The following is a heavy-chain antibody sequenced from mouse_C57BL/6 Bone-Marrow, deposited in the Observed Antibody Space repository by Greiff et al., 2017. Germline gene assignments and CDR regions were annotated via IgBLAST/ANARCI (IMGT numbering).Heavy chain of an antibody. Sequence: VQLQQSGPGLVQPSQSLSITCTVSGFSLTSYGVHWVRQSPGKGLEWLGVIWSGGSTDYNDAFISRLSISKDNSKSQVFFKMHSLQADDTAIYYCASSLYYYARDYWGQGTSVTVSS. V-gene: IGHV2-2*01. CDR3: ASSLYYYARDY. CDR1: GFSLTSYG. J-gene: IGHJ4*01. CDR2: IWSGGST. D-gene: IGHD6-5*01.